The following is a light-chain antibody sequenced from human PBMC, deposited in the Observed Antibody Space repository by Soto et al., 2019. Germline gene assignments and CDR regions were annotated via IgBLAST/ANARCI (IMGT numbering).Light chain of an antibody. CDR3: HHYGSSPRGFT. V-gene: IGKV3-20*01. CDR2: DAS. Sequence: EILLTQSPGTLSLSPGERATLSCRVSQGISSSYLAWYQQKPGQAPRLLIYDASSRATGIPDRFSGSVSGTDFTLTISRLEPEDFAVYYCHHYGSSPRGFTFGPGTKVDIK. J-gene: IGKJ3*01. CDR1: QGISSSY.